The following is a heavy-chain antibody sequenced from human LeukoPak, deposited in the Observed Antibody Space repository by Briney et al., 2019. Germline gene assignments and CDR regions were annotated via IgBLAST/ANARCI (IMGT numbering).Heavy chain of an antibody. J-gene: IGHJ3*02. CDR1: GFTFSSYS. CDR3: ARGPSGGDAFDI. D-gene: IGHD6-25*01. Sequence: PGGSLRLSCAASGFTFSSYSMNWVRQAPGKGXXXXSYISSGSSTIYYADSVKGRFTISRDNAKNSLYLQMNSLRAEDTAVYYCARGPSGGDAFDIWGQGTMVTVSS. CDR2: ISSGSSTI. V-gene: IGHV3-48*01.